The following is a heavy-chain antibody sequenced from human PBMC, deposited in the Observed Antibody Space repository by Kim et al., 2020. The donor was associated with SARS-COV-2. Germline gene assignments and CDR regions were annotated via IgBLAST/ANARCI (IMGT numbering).Heavy chain of an antibody. D-gene: IGHD3-10*01. CDR1: GYTFTSYY. Sequence: ASVKVSCKASGYTFTSYYMHWVRQAPGQGLEWMGIINPSGGSTSYAQKFQGRVTMTRDTSTSTVYMELSSLRSEDTAVYYCARDFFYGSGNHGSFDPWGQGTLVTVSS. V-gene: IGHV1-46*01. CDR3: ARDFFYGSGNHGSFDP. J-gene: IGHJ5*02. CDR2: INPSGGST.